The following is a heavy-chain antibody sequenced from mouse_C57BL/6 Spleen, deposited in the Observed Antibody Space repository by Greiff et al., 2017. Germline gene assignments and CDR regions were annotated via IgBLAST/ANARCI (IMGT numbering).Heavy chain of an antibody. Sequence: DVMLVESGGGLVKPGGSLKLSCAASGFTFSSYTMSWVRQTPEKRLEWVATISGGGGNTYYPDSVKGRFTISRDNAKNTLYLQMSSLRSEDTALYYCARQDGSSYGWFAYWGQGTLVTVSA. V-gene: IGHV5-9*01. CDR1: GFTFSSYT. CDR2: ISGGGGNT. J-gene: IGHJ3*01. CDR3: ARQDGSSYGWFAY. D-gene: IGHD1-1*01.